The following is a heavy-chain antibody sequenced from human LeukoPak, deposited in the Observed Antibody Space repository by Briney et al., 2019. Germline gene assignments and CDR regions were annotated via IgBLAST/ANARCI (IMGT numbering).Heavy chain of an antibody. D-gene: IGHD3-22*01. CDR3: AKDYYYDSSGYYDY. Sequence: RGSLRLSCAASGFTFSDYYMSWIRQAPGKGLEWVSYISSSGSTIYYADSVKGRFTISRDNAKNSLYLQMNSLRAEDMALYYCAKDYYYDSSGYYDYWGQGTLVTVSS. V-gene: IGHV3-11*01. CDR2: ISSSGSTI. J-gene: IGHJ4*02. CDR1: GFTFSDYY.